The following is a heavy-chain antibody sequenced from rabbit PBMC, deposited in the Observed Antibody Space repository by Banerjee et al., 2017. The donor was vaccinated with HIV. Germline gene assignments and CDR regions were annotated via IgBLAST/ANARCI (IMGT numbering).Heavy chain of an antibody. CDR1: GFTISSSAW. CDR3: AREIGGLGYGAFDL. CDR2: IYGSNSDYI. D-gene: IGHD6-1*01. Sequence: QSLEESGGDLVKPGASLTLTCTASGFTISSSAWICWVRQAPGKGLEWIGCIYGSNSDYIYYASWAKGRFTISKTSSTTVTLQMTSLTAADTATYFCAREIGGLGYGAFDLWGPGTLVTVS. J-gene: IGHJ4*01. V-gene: IGHV1S40*01.